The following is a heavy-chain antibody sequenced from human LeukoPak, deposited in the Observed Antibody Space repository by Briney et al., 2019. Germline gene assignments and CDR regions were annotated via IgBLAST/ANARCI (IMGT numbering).Heavy chain of an antibody. J-gene: IGHJ4*02. D-gene: IGHD4-11*01. V-gene: IGHV4-39*07. CDR1: GGSISSSDYY. CDR3: ARDAYYRNYALY. CDR2: IDYSGST. Sequence: SETLSLTCTVSGGSISSSDYYWGWIRQPPGKGLEWIGSIDYSGSTYYNPSLKSRVTISVDTSKNQFSLKLSSVTAADTAVYYCARDAYYRNYALYWGQGTLVTVSS.